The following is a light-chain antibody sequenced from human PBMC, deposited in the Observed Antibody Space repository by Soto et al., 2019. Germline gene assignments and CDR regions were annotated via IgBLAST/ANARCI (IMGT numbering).Light chain of an antibody. J-gene: IGLJ2*01. V-gene: IGLV1-51*01. CDR1: SSNIGNNY. CDR3: GTWEGSLSVVV. Sequence: QSVLTQPPSVSAAPGQKVTISCSGSSSNIGNNYVSWYQQLSGTAPKLLIYDNDKRPSGIPDRFSGSKSGTSATLGITGLQTGDEADYYCGTWEGSLSVVVFGGGTKLTVL. CDR2: DND.